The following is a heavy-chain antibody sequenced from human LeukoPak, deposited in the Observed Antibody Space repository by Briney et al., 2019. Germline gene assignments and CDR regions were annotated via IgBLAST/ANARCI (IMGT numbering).Heavy chain of an antibody. CDR2: VSYGGTNK. D-gene: IGHD3-10*01. V-gene: IGHV3-30*03. Sequence: GGSLRLSCAASGFTFTNFGMHWVRQTPGRGLEWVALVSYGGTNKYYTPSVKGRFTISRDNSKNTVYLQMNSLRAEDTAVYYCARDRFGSGTFDNYFYGMDVWGQGTTVTVSS. J-gene: IGHJ6*02. CDR3: ARDRFGSGTFDNYFYGMDV. CDR1: GFTFTNFG.